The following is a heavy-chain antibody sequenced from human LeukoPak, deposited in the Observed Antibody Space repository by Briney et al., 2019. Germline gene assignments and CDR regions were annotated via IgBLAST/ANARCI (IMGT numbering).Heavy chain of an antibody. CDR2: IYISGST. CDR1: GVSISSYY. D-gene: IGHD6-6*01. CDR3: ARDYSSSSGKAFDI. Sequence: SETLSLTCTVSGVSISSYYWSWIRQPAGKGLEWIGRIYISGSTNYNPSLKSRVTMSVDKSKNQFSLKLSSVTAADTAVYYCARDYSSSSGKAFDIWGQGTMVTVSS. J-gene: IGHJ3*02. V-gene: IGHV4-4*07.